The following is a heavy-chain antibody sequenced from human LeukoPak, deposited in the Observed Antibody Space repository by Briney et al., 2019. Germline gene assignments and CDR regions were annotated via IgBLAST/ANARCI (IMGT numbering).Heavy chain of an antibody. CDR2: ISYDGSNK. V-gene: IGHV3-30*18. J-gene: IGHJ3*02. CDR1: GFTFSSYG. D-gene: IGHD1-26*01. CDR3: AKLSKVWELRYDAFDI. Sequence: GRSLRLSCAASGFTFSSYGMHWVRQAPGKGLEWVAVISYDGSNKYYADSVKGRFTISRDSSKNTLYLQMNSLRAEDTAVYYCAKLSKVWELRYDAFDIWGQGTMVTVSS.